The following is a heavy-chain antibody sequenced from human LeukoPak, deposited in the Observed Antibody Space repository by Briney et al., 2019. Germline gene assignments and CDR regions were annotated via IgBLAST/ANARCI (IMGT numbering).Heavy chain of an antibody. J-gene: IGHJ3*02. Sequence: SETLSLTCTVSGMSISNYYWTWIRQSPGLRLEWIGYIHDSGRTNYNPSLKSRVTISVDKSKNQFSLKLSSVTAADTAVYYCARDFLPDIVVVPAANAGYAFDIWGQGTMVTVSS. V-gene: IGHV4-59*12. CDR1: GMSISNYY. CDR3: ARDFLPDIVVVPAANAGYAFDI. CDR2: IHDSGRT. D-gene: IGHD2-2*01.